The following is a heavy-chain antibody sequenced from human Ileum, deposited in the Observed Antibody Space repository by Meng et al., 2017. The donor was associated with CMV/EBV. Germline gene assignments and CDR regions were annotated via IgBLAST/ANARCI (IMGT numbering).Heavy chain of an antibody. Sequence: SGPTLVKPTQTLTLTCTFSGFPLITSGVGVGWTRQPPGKALEWLALIYWNDDKRYSPSLKSRLTITKDTSKNQVVPTMTNMDPVDTATYYCAHSNKNYYDSSGYYVDYWGQGTLVTVSS. V-gene: IGHV2-5*01. CDR1: GFPLITSGVG. J-gene: IGHJ4*02. D-gene: IGHD3-22*01. CDR2: IYWNDDK. CDR3: AHSNKNYYDSSGYYVDY.